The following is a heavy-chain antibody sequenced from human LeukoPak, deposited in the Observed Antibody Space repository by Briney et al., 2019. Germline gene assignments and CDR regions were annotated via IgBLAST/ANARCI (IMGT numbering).Heavy chain of an antibody. D-gene: IGHD6-6*01. CDR1: GGSISSYY. CDR2: IYYSGST. CDR3: ARVHESIDY. Sequence: TSETLSLTCTVSGGSISSYYWSWIRQPPGKGLEWIGYIYYSGSTNYNPSLKSRVTISVDTSKNQFSLKLSSVTAADTAVYYCARVHESIDYWGQGTLVTVSS. J-gene: IGHJ4*02. V-gene: IGHV4-59*01.